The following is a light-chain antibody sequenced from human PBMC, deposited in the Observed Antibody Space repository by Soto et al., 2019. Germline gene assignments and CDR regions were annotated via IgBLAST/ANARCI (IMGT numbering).Light chain of an antibody. CDR1: SSDIGGYNY. CDR2: DVS. V-gene: IGLV2-14*03. CDR3: SSYTSSGLYV. J-gene: IGLJ1*01. Sequence: QSALTQPASVSGSPGQSITISCTGTSSDIGGYNYVAWYQHHPGKAPKLMIYDVSNRPSGISNRFSGSKSGNTASLIVSGLQAEDEADYFCSSYTSSGLYVFGTGTKVTVL.